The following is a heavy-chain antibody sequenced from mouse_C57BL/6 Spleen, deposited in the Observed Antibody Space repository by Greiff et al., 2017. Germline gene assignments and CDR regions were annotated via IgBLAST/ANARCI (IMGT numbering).Heavy chain of an antibody. D-gene: IGHD2-4*01. J-gene: IGHJ2*01. CDR1: GYSITSGYY. CDR3: ARGGYYDYLFDY. V-gene: IGHV3-6*01. CDR2: ISYDGSN. Sequence: EVLLVESGPGLVKPSQSLSLTCSVTGYSITSGYYWNWIRQFPGNKLEWMGYISYDGSNNYNPSLKNRISITRDTSKNQFFLKLNSVTTEDTATYYCARGGYYDYLFDYWGKGTTLTVSS.